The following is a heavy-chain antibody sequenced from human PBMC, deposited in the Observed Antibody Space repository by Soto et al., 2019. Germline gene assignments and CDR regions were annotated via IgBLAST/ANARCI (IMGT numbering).Heavy chain of an antibody. CDR1: GFTFDDYS. D-gene: IGHD3-10*01. V-gene: IGHV3-23*01. CDR2: IGASGTIT. CDR3: AKDWARGFRYYFDY. J-gene: IGHJ4*02. Sequence: VQLLESGGGLAQPGGSLRLSCVGSGFTFDDYSMSWVRQAPGKGLEWVSCIGASGTITYYAEAVKGCFRISRDNSKNTLYLEMNGLRADDTATYYCAKDWARGFRYYFDYWGQGSLVAVSS.